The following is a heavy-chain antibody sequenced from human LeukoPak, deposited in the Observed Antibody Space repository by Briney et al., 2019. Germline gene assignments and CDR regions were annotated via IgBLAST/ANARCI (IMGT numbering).Heavy chain of an antibody. V-gene: IGHV3-66*01. J-gene: IGHJ5*02. CDR1: GFTLSTFW. CDR2: IYSGGST. CDR3: ARDSEVVVGGSSWFDP. D-gene: IGHD2-15*01. Sequence: GGSLRLSCAASGFTLSTFWMSWVRQAPGKGLEWVSIIYSGGSTYYADSVKDRFTISRDNSKNTLYLQMNSLRAEDTAVYYCARDSEVVVGGSSWFDPWGQGTLVTVSS.